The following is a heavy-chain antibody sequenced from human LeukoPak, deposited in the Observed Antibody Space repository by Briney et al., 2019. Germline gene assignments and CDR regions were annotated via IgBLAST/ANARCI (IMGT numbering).Heavy chain of an antibody. J-gene: IGHJ5*02. V-gene: IGHV1-18*01. CDR1: GYTFTKYG. CDR2: ISAYNGNT. Sequence: ASVKVSCKASGYTFTKYGISWVRQAPGQGLEWMGWISAYNGNTNYGQQVQGRVTMTTDTSTSTAYMELSSLRSEDTAVYYCASQNYDSSGYYDFSNWFDPWGQGTLVTVSS. D-gene: IGHD3-22*01. CDR3: ASQNYDSSGYYDFSNWFDP.